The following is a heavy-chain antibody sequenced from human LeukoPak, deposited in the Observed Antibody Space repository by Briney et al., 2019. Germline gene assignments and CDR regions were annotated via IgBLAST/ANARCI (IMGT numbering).Heavy chain of an antibody. V-gene: IGHV3-11*01. J-gene: IGHJ4*02. CDR3: AREGSSWFIFDY. CDR1: GFTFSNAW. Sequence: GGSLRLSCAASGFTFSNAWMSWVRQAPGKGLEWVSYISSSGSNIYYVDSVKGRFTISRDNTKNSLYLQMNSLRAEDTAVCYCAREGSSWFIFDYWGQGTLVTVSS. CDR2: ISSSGSNI. D-gene: IGHD6-13*01.